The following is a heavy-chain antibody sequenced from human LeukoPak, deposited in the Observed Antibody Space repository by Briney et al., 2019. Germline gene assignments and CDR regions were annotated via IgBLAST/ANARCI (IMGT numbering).Heavy chain of an antibody. V-gene: IGHV3-21*04. Sequence: GGSLRLSCAASGFTFSSYSMNWVRQAPVKGLEWVSSVGGGDDIHYADSGKGRFTGYRDDAKNTVYLQMNSLRVEDTAIYFCAKDATPRNRLWDHFDSWGQGTLVSVSS. CDR3: AKDATPRNRLWDHFDS. J-gene: IGHJ4*02. CDR1: GFTFSSYS. CDR2: VGGGDDI. D-gene: IGHD2-21*01.